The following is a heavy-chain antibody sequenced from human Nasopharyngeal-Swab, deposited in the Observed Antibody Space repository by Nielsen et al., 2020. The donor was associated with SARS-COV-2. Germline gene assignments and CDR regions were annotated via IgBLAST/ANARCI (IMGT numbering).Heavy chain of an antibody. CDR3: ARGGRYSSSSRIYYYMDV. CDR2: INAGNGNT. J-gene: IGHJ6*03. D-gene: IGHD6-6*01. CDR1: VYTFTSYA. Sequence: ASVKVSCKASVYTFTSYAMHWVRQAPGQRLEWMGWINAGNGNTKYSQKFQGRVTITRDTSASTAYMELSSLRSEDTAVYYCARGGRYSSSSRIYYYMDVWGKGTTVTVSS. V-gene: IGHV1-3*01.